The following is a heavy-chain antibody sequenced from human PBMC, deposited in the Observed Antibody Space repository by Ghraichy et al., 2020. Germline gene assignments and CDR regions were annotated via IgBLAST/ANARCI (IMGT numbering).Heavy chain of an antibody. CDR2: IYHIGST. CDR3: ATLPYPYGSRVAY. J-gene: IGHJ4*02. V-gene: IGHV4-31*03. D-gene: IGHD3-10*01. Sequence: SETLSLTCSVSGDSISSGGHYWSWIRQHPGKGLEWIGYIYHIGSTHYNPSLKSRVTISVDTSKNQFSLKLSSVTAADTALYYCATLPYPYGSRVAYWGQGTLVTVAS. CDR1: GDSISSGGHY.